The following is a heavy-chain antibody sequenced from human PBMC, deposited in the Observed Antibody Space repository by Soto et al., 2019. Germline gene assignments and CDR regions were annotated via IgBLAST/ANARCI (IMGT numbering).Heavy chain of an antibody. D-gene: IGHD3-9*01. CDR1: GGSFSGYY. V-gene: IGHV4-34*01. Sequence: SETLSLTCAVYGGSFSGYYWSWIRQPPGKGLEWIGEINHSGSTNYNPSLKSRVTISVDTSKNQFSLKLSSVTAADTAVYYCARVPAGDILTDYSPRPPAFDIWGQGTMVTVSS. CDR3: ARVPAGDILTDYSPRPPAFDI. J-gene: IGHJ3*02. CDR2: INHSGST.